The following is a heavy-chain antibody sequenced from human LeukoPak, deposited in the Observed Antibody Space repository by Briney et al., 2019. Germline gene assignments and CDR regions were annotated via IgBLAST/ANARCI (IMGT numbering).Heavy chain of an antibody. Sequence: PSETLSLTCAVSGGSISSYYWNWIRQPPGKGLEGIGFVYNSGNTYHNPSLKSRVTISVDTSKNQFSLKLSSVTAADTAVYYCARDNYSQRYSDSRQGWFDPWGQGTLVTVSS. V-gene: IGHV4-59*01. J-gene: IGHJ5*02. CDR1: GGSISSYY. CDR2: VYNSGNT. CDR3: ARDNYSQRYSDSRQGWFDP. D-gene: IGHD3-22*01.